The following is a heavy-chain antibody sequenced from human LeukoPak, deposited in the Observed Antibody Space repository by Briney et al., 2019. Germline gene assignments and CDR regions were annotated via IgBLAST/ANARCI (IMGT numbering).Heavy chain of an antibody. CDR3: AREPGYCSSTSCYLIDY. CDR2: ITPIFGTT. CDR1: GRTFSSYA. Sequence: ASVKVSCKASGRTFSSYAISWVRQAPGQGLEWMGVITPIFGTTKYAQKFQGRVTITADESTSTACMELSRLRSEDTAVYYCAREPGYCSSTSCYLIDYWGQGTLVTVSS. J-gene: IGHJ4*02. V-gene: IGHV1-69*13. D-gene: IGHD2-2*03.